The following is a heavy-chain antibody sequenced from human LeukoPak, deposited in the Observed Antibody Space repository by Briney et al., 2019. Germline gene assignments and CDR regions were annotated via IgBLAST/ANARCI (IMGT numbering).Heavy chain of an antibody. D-gene: IGHD2-2*01. V-gene: IGHV3-23*01. CDR2: ISGSGGST. Sequence: GGSLRLSCAASGFTFSNYGMAGVRPVPGKGLEWVSGISGSGGSTYYADSVKGRFTISRDNTKNTLYLQMNSLRAEDTAVYYCAKDRHAPGRYCSSTSCFPFDSWGQGTLVTVSS. CDR3: AKDRHAPGRYCSSTSCFPFDS. CDR1: GFTFSNYG. J-gene: IGHJ5*01.